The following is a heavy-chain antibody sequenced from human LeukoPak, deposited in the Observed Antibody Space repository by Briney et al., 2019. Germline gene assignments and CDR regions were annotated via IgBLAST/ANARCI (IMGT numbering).Heavy chain of an antibody. V-gene: IGHV4-59*01. D-gene: IGHD1-20*01. Sequence: SETLSLTCTVSGGSMSKSYWNWIRQPPGKGLEWIGYIYSSGSTNYNPSLKSRVTISLDTSRTQSSLELTSATAADTAVYYCARALRARITGTTASVYGMDVWGQGTTVTVSS. CDR2: IYSSGST. J-gene: IGHJ6*02. CDR1: GGSMSKSY. CDR3: ARALRARITGTTASVYGMDV.